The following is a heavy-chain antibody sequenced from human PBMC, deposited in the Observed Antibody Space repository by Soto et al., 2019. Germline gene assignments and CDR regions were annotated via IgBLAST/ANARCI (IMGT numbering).Heavy chain of an antibody. V-gene: IGHV5-10-1*01. J-gene: IGHJ6*02. CDR2: IDPSDSYT. D-gene: IGHD6-13*01. CDR3: ARHVEPGSAAGTCSGMDV. Sequence: GESLKISCKGPGYIFTSYWISWVRQMPGKGLEWMGRIDPSDSYTNYSPSFQGHVTISADKSISTAYLQWSSLMASDTAMYYCARHVEPGSAAGTCSGMDVWGQGTTVTVSS. CDR1: GYIFTSYW.